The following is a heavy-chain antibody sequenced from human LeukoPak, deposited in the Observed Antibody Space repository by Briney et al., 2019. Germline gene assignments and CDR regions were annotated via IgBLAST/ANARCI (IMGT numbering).Heavy chain of an antibody. CDR3: GGGGGDYYDSSGSIDY. D-gene: IGHD3-22*01. V-gene: IGHV4-39*07. CDR1: GGSISSSSYY. J-gene: IGHJ4*02. Sequence: SETLSLTCTVSGGSISSSSYYWGWIRQPPGKGLEWIGSIYYSGSTYYNPSLKSRVTISVDTSKNQFSLKLSSVTAADTAVYYCGGGGGDYYDSSGSIDYWGQGTLVTVSS. CDR2: IYYSGST.